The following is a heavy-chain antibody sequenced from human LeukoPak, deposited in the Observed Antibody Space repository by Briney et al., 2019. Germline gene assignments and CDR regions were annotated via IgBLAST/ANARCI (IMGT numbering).Heavy chain of an antibody. D-gene: IGHD6-19*01. CDR3: ARVDSSGWYYFDY. V-gene: IGHV1-8*03. Sequence: ASVKVSCKXSGYTFTSYDINWVRQATGQGLERMGWMNPNSGNTGYSQKFQGRVTITRNTSISTAYMELSSLRSEDTAVYYCARVDSSGWYYFDYWGQGTLVTVSS. CDR2: MNPNSGNT. J-gene: IGHJ4*02. CDR1: GYTFTSYD.